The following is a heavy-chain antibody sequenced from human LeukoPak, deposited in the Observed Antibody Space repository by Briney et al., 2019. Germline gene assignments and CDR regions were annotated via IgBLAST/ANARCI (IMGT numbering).Heavy chain of an antibody. D-gene: IGHD3-22*01. CDR3: ARAARVSYYDNSPYGMDV. CDR1: GYSFTGYY. V-gene: IGHV1-2*06. CDR2: ITPNTGGT. Sequence: ASVKVSCKASGYSFTGYYMHWVRQAPGQGLEWMGRITPNTGGTNYAQKFQGRVTMTRDTSINTAYMELRRLRSDDTAVYYCARAARVSYYDNSPYGMDVWGQGTTVTVSS. J-gene: IGHJ6*02.